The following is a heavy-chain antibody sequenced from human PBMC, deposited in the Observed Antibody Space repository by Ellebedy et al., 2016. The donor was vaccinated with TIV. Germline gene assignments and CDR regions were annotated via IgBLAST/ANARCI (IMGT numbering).Heavy chain of an antibody. CDR1: GFTFSSYA. D-gene: IGHD1-1*01. V-gene: IGHV3-23*01. CDR3: AKDTNGANSPVDY. Sequence: GESLKISXAASGFTFSSYAMIWVRQAPDKGLDWVSAISGSGGSTYYADSVKGRFTISRDNSKNTLYLQMNSLRAEDTAVYYCAKDTNGANSPVDYWGQGTLVTVSS. CDR2: ISGSGGST. J-gene: IGHJ4*02.